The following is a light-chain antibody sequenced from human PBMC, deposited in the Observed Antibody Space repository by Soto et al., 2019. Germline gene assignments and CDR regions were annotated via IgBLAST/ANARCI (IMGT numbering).Light chain of an antibody. J-gene: IGKJ1*01. V-gene: IGKV1-5*01. CDR3: QQSDTYSRT. CDR2: DAS. CDR1: QSISSW. Sequence: QMTQSPSPLSASVGDRVTITCRASQSISSWLAWYQQKAGKAPKLLMFDASSLERGVPSRFSGSGSGTEFTLTISSLQPDDFATYFCQQSDTYSRTFGQGTKVDIK.